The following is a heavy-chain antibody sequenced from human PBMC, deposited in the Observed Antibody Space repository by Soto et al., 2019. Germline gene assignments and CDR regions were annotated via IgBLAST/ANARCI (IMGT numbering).Heavy chain of an antibody. CDR3: ARGPF. J-gene: IGHJ4*02. CDR2: IKEDGSEK. V-gene: IGHV3-7*05. Sequence: HPGGSLRLSCVVSGININKYWMSWVRQAPAKGLEWVANIKEDGSEKDYVDSVKGRFTISRDNAKNSLYLQMNSLGVEDTAVYYCARGPFWGQGTLVTVSS. CDR1: GININKYW.